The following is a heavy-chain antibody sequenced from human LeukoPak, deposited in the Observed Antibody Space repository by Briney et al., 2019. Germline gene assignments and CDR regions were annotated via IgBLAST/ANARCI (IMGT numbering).Heavy chain of an antibody. CDR1: GFTFSSYA. V-gene: IGHV3-30-3*02. D-gene: IGHD1-26*01. CDR2: ISYDGSNK. Sequence: GRSLRLSCAASGFTFSSYAMHWVRQAPGKGLEWVAVISYDGSNKYYADSVKGRFTISRDNSKNTLYLQMNSLRAEDTAVYYCAKLRWELLRAFDIWGQGTMVTVSS. J-gene: IGHJ3*02. CDR3: AKLRWELLRAFDI.